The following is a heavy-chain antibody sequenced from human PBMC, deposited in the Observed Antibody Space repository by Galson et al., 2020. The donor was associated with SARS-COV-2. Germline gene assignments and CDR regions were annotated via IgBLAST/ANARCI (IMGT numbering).Heavy chain of an antibody. V-gene: IGHV6-1*01. CDR2: TYYRSKWYN. J-gene: IGHJ4*02. D-gene: IGHD6-13*01. CDR1: GDSFSSNIAA. Sequence: SQTLSLTCSISGDSFSSNIAARNWIRQSPSRGLECLGRTYYRSKWYNDYAVSVKSRITITPDTSKNQFSLQLNSVTPEDTAVYHCAREAYSRGLDYWGQGTLVTVSS. CDR3: AREAYSRGLDY.